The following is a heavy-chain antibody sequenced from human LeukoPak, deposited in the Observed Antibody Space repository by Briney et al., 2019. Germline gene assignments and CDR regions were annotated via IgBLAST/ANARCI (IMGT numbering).Heavy chain of an antibody. CDR1: GYTFTSYA. V-gene: IGHV3-30*04. J-gene: IGHJ4*02. CDR3: ARSTSVVVTANFDY. D-gene: IGHD2-21*02. Sequence: SGYTFTSYAMHWVRQAPGKGLEWVAVISYDGSNKYYADSVKGRFTISRDNSKNTLYLQMNSLRAEDTAVYYCARSTSVVVTANFDYWGQGTLVTVSS. CDR2: ISYDGSNK.